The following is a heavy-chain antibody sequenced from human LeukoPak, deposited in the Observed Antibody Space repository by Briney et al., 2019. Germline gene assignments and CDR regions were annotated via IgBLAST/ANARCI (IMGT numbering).Heavy chain of an antibody. Sequence: GGSLRLSCAASGFTFSDYYMSWIRQAPGKGLEWISYITNGDTSLYYADSVKGRFTISRDNTRNSLYLQMISLRAEDTAVYYCARRSNGTDSNYGLDVWGQGTTVTVSS. J-gene: IGHJ6*02. CDR2: ITNGDTSL. D-gene: IGHD1-1*01. CDR1: GFTFSDYY. CDR3: ARRSNGTDSNYGLDV. V-gene: IGHV3-11*01.